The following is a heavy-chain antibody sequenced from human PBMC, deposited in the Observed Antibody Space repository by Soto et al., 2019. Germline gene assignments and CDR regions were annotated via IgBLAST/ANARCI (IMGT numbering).Heavy chain of an antibody. D-gene: IGHD2-15*01. V-gene: IGHV4-4*07. J-gene: IGHJ6*02. CDR3: ARVYCSGGSCYSYYYYGMDV. Sequence: KTSETLSLTCTVSGGSISSYYWSWIRQPAGKGLEWIGRIYTSGSTNYNPSLKSRVTMSVDTSKNQFSLKLSSVTAADTAVYYCARVYCSGGSCYSYYYYGMDVWGQGTTVTVSS. CDR2: IYTSGST. CDR1: GGSISSYY.